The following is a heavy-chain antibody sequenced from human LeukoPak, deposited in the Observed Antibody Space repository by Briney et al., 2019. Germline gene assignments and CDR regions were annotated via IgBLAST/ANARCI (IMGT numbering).Heavy chain of an antibody. J-gene: IGHJ6*03. V-gene: IGHV3-72*01. CDR1: GFTFSDHY. Sequence: PGGSLRLSCAASGFTFSDHYMDWVRQAPGKGLEWVGRTRNKANSYTTEYAASVKGRFTISRDDSKNSLYLQMNSLKTEDTAVYYCAQVGVPAAMDYMDVWGKGTTVTVSS. D-gene: IGHD2-2*01. CDR2: TRNKANSYTT. CDR3: AQVGVPAAMDYMDV.